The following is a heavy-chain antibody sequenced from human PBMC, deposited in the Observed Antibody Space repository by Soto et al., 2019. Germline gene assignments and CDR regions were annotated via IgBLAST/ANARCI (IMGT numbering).Heavy chain of an antibody. CDR2: IYYSGST. J-gene: IGHJ4*02. Sequence: PSETLSLTCTVSGGSISSGGYYWSWIRQHPGKGLEWIGYIYYSGSTYYNPSLKSRVTISVDTSKNQFSLKLSSVTAADTAVYYCARGGYYDSSGYYIVFDYWGQGTLVT. V-gene: IGHV4-31*03. CDR1: GGSISSGGYY. D-gene: IGHD3-22*01. CDR3: ARGGYYDSSGYYIVFDY.